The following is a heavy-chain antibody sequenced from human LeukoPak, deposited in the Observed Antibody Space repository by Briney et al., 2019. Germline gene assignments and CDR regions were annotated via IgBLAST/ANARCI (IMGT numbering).Heavy chain of an antibody. CDR3: AHLYFDY. J-gene: IGHJ4*02. V-gene: IGHV4-34*01. CDR1: GGSFSGYY. Sequence: SETLSLTCAVYGGSFSGYYWNWIRQPPGKGLEWIGEINHSGSTNYNPSLKSRVTISVDTSKNQFSLKLSSVTAADTAVYYCAHLYFDYWGQGTLVTVSS. CDR2: INHSGST.